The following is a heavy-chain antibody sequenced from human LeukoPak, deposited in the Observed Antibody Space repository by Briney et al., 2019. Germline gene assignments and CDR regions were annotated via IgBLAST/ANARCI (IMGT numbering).Heavy chain of an antibody. Sequence: GDSLRLSCAASGFTFSSYAMSWVRQAPGKGLELVSAISGSGGSTYYADSVKGRFPISRDNSKNTLYLQMNSLRAEDTAVYYCAKDGRIAVAGTLGGDWFDPWGQGTLVTVSS. D-gene: IGHD6-19*01. CDR3: AKDGRIAVAGTLGGDWFDP. J-gene: IGHJ5*02. CDR1: GFTFSSYA. CDR2: ISGSGGST. V-gene: IGHV3-23*01.